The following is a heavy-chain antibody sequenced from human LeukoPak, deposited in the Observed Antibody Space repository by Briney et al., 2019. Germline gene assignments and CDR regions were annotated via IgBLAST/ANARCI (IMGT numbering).Heavy chain of an antibody. Sequence: GASLQISCQGSGSIVTSYWIGGGRPLPGKGVEGMGIIYPGDSDTRDSPSFQGRVTISADKSISTAYLQWSSMKASDTAMYYCAKALTRGYCGHGEGFDYWGQGTLVTVSS. V-gene: IGHV5-51*01. CDR2: IYPGDSDT. D-gene: IGHD5-12*01. CDR1: GSIVTSYW. CDR3: AKALTRGYCGHGEGFDY. J-gene: IGHJ4*02.